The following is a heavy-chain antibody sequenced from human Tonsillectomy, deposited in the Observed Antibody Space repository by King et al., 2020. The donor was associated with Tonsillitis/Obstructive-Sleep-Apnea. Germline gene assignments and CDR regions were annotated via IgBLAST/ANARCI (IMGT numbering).Heavy chain of an antibody. J-gene: IGHJ4*02. V-gene: IGHV3-23*04. CDR3: AKDEEKCSSTSCYLYYFDY. CDR2: ISGRGANT. CDR1: GFTFSSYA. Sequence: VQLVESGGGLVQPGGSLRLSCAASGFTFSSYAMSWVRQAPGKGLEWVSAISGRGANTYYADSVKGRFTISRDNSKNTLYLQMNSLRAEDTAVYYCAKDEEKCSSTSCYLYYFDYWGQGTLVTVSS. D-gene: IGHD2-2*01.